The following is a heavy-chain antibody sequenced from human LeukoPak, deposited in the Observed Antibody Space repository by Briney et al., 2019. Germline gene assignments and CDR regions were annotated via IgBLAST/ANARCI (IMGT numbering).Heavy chain of an antibody. J-gene: IGHJ6*03. CDR3: ARVLGEQQLSISWYYYYYYMDV. CDR2: ISSSGSTI. CDR1: GFTFSSYE. V-gene: IGHV3-48*03. D-gene: IGHD6-13*01. Sequence: PGGSLRLSCAASGFTFSSYEMNWVRQAPGKGLEWAPYISSSGSTIYYADSVKGRFTISRDNAKNSLYLQMNSLRAEDTAVYYCARVLGEQQLSISWYYYYYYMDVWGKGTTVTVSS.